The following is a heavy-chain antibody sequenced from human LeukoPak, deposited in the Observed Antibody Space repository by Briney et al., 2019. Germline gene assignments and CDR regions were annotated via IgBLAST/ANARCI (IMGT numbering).Heavy chain of an antibody. CDR1: GYIFTGYY. Sequence: ASVKVSCKASGYIFTGYYMHWVRQAPGQGLEWMGWINPNSGGTNYAQKFQGRVTMTRDTSISTAYMELSRLRSDDTAVYYCASTYGDYANFDYWGQGTLVTVSS. D-gene: IGHD4-17*01. V-gene: IGHV1-2*02. CDR3: ASTYGDYANFDY. J-gene: IGHJ4*02. CDR2: INPNSGGT.